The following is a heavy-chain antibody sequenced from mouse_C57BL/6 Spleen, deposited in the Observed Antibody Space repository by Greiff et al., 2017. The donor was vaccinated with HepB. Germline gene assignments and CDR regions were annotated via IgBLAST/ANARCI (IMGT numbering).Heavy chain of an antibody. CDR1: GFTFSSYG. CDR2: ISSGGSYT. CDR3: ARHKTGREGMDY. J-gene: IGHJ4*01. V-gene: IGHV5-6*02. Sequence: EVMLVESGGDLVKPGGSLKLSCAASGFTFSSYGMSWVRQTPDKRLEWVATISSGGSYTYYPDSVKGRFTISRDNTKNTLYLQMSNLKAEGTAMYYCARHKTGREGMDYWGQRTSITGSS.